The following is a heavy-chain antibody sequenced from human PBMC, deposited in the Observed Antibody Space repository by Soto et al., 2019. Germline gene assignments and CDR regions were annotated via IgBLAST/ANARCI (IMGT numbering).Heavy chain of an antibody. V-gene: IGHV3-33*01. D-gene: IGHD5-18*01. CDR2: VWFDVSES. CDR1: GFTFSTYN. J-gene: IGHJ4*01. Sequence: GGSLRLSCAASGFTFSTYNMHWVRQAPGKGLEWVAVVWFDVSESYHAEFVKGRFTISRDNSKDTLYLQMNSLRADDTALYYCAREPRGHTYGIDYWGHGTMVTV. CDR3: AREPRGHTYGIDY.